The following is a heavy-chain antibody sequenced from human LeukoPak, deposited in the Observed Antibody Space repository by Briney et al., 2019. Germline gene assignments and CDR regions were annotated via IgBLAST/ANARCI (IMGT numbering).Heavy chain of an antibody. CDR1: GGSISSYY. D-gene: IGHD6-13*01. V-gene: IGHV4-59*01. CDR2: IYYSGST. Sequence: SETLSLTCTVSGGSISSYYWSWIRQPPGKGLEWIGYIYYSGSTNYNPSLKSRVTISVDTPKNQFSLKLSSVTAADTAVYYCASGFSSSWYEAWFDPWGQGTLVTVSS. J-gene: IGHJ5*02. CDR3: ASGFSSSWYEAWFDP.